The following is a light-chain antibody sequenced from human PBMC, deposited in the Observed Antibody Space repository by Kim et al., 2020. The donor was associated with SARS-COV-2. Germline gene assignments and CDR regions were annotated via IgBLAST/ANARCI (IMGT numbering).Light chain of an antibody. J-gene: IGLJ1*01. CDR1: SSKIGAGYD. CDR3: QSYDSSLSGYV. V-gene: IGLV1-40*01. Sequence: GVTISWTGSSSKIGAGYDVHWYQQLPGTAPKLLIYGNSNRPSGVPDRFSGSKSGTSASLAITGLQAEDEADYYCQSYDSSLSGYVFGTGTKVTVL. CDR2: GNS.